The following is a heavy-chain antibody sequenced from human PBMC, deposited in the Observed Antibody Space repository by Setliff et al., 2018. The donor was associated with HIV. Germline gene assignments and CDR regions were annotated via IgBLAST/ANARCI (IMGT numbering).Heavy chain of an antibody. Sequence: PSETLSLTCAVSGYSISSGYYWGWIRQPPGKGLEWIGNIYDSGHTFYNPSLKSRVTISVDTSKNQFPLKLTSVTAADTAVYYYARARGLQDSGYDYVLYYFDYWGQGTLVTVSS. CDR3: ARARGLQDSGYDYVLYYFDY. CDR2: IYDSGHT. V-gene: IGHV4-38-2*01. CDR1: GYSISSGYY. J-gene: IGHJ4*02. D-gene: IGHD5-12*01.